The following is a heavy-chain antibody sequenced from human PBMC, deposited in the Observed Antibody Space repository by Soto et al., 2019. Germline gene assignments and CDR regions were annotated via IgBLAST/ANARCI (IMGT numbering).Heavy chain of an antibody. J-gene: IGHJ4*02. V-gene: IGHV3-23*01. D-gene: IGHD3-16*01. CDR2: SSGSSSIT. CDR3: AKDMNHGPQGAVAY. CDR1: GFTLSYYA. Sequence: GGSLRLSCAASGFTLSYYAMSWVRQAPGKGLEGVSTSSGSSSITYYADSVKGRFTISRDNSKNTLYLQMNSLRAEDTAVYYCAKDMNHGPQGAVAYWGQGTLVTVSS.